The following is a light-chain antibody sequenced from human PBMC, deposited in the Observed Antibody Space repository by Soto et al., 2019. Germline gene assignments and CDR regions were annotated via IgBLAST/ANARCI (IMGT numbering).Light chain of an antibody. CDR2: EGS. V-gene: IGLV2-23*01. CDR3: CSYAGSRGLV. CDR1: SSDVGSYNL. Sequence: QSALTQPASVSGSPGQSITISCTGTSSDVGSYNLVSWYQQHPGKAPKLMIYEGSKRPSGVSNRFSGSKSGNTASLTFSGLQAEDEADYYCCSYAGSRGLVFGGGTKLTVL. J-gene: IGLJ2*01.